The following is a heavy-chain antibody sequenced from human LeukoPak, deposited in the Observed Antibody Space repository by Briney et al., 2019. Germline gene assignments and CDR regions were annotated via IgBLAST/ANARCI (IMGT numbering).Heavy chain of an antibody. CDR1: GGSISSYY. Sequence: SETLSLTCTVSGGSISSYYWSWIRQPPGKGLEWVGYIYYSGSTNYNPSLKSRVTISVDTSKNQFSLKLSSVAAADTAVYYCASYSYYYDSSGYFDYWGQGTLVTVSS. V-gene: IGHV4-59*01. D-gene: IGHD3-22*01. CDR2: IYYSGST. CDR3: ASYSYYYDSSGYFDY. J-gene: IGHJ4*02.